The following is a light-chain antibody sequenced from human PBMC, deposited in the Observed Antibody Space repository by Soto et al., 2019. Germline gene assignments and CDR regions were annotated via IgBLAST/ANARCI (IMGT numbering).Light chain of an antibody. J-gene: IGLJ1*01. CDR3: QSYDSSLSGYV. Sequence: QSVLTQPPSVSGAPGQRVNISCTGSSSNIGAGYDVHWYQQLPGTAPKVLIYGNSNRPSGVPDRFSGSKSGTSASLAITGLQAEDEADYYCQSYDSSLSGYVFGTGTKVTVL. V-gene: IGLV1-40*01. CDR2: GNS. CDR1: SSNIGAGYD.